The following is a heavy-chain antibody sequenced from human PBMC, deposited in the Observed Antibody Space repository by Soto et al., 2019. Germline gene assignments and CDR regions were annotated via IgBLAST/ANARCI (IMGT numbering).Heavy chain of an antibody. V-gene: IGHV4-61*01. CDR3: AREFSGNYSYKYDIDV. CDR2: INYNGNT. CDR1: GDSVTSINFY. Sequence: SETLSLTCTVSGDSVTSINFYWSWIRQSPGKSLEWIGFINYNGNTNYNPSLRSRVTISLNTPKKQFTLTLRYVTAADTARYYCAREFSGNYSYKYDIDVWGQGTAVTVSS. J-gene: IGHJ6*02.